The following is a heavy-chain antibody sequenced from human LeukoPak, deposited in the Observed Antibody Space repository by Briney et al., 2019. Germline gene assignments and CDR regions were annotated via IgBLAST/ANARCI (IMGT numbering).Heavy chain of an antibody. Sequence: RASVTVSCKASGGTFSSYAISWVRQAPGQGLEWMGGIIPIFGTANYAQKFQGRVTITRDTSASTAYMELSSLRSEDTAVYYCARVRDLYNWFDPWGQGTLVTVSS. D-gene: IGHD4-17*01. V-gene: IGHV1-69*05. CDR1: GGTFSSYA. J-gene: IGHJ5*02. CDR3: ARVRDLYNWFDP. CDR2: IIPIFGTA.